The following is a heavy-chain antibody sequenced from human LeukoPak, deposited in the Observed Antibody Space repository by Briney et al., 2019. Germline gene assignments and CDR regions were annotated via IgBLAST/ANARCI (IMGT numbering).Heavy chain of an antibody. CDR2: IYYNGRT. Sequence: SETLSPTCTVSGDSINNNNYYWGWIRQPPGEGLEWIGNIYYNGRTYYSPSLKSRGTISVDTSNNRFSLKLNSVTAADTAVYYCARITDRTIFGEIMHGFDVWGQGTPVTVSS. CDR1: GDSINNNNYY. V-gene: IGHV4-39*01. D-gene: IGHD3-3*01. J-gene: IGHJ3*01. CDR3: ARITDRTIFGEIMHGFDV.